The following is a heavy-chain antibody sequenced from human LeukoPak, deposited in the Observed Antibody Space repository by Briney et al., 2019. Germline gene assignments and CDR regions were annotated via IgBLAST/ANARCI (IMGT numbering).Heavy chain of an antibody. J-gene: IGHJ4*02. V-gene: IGHV3-23*01. CDR3: ARDCCSGWYYDY. CDR2: ISGSGGST. Sequence: PGGSLRLSCAASGFTFSSYAMSWVRQAPGKGLEWASAISGSGGSTYYADSVKGRFTISRDNSKNTLYLQMNSLRAEDTAVYYCARDCCSGWYYDYWGQGTLVTVSS. D-gene: IGHD6-19*01. CDR1: GFTFSSYA.